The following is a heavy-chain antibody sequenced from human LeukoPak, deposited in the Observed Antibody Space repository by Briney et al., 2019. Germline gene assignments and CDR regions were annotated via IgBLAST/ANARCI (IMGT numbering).Heavy chain of an antibody. CDR3: ARQVGYYDILTGFFDY. CDR1: GSRFTSYW. V-gene: IGHV5-51*01. D-gene: IGHD3-9*01. Sequence: GESLKISCKGSGSRFTSYWIGWVRQMPGKGLGWMGIIYPGDSDTRYSPSFQGQVTISADKSISTAYPQWSSLKASDTAMYCCARQVGYYDILTGFFDYWGQGTLVTVSS. CDR2: IYPGDSDT. J-gene: IGHJ4*02.